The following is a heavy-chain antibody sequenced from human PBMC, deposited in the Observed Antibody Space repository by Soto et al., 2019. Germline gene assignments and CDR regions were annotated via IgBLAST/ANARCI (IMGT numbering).Heavy chain of an antibody. CDR1: GFTFSSYW. J-gene: IGHJ6*02. D-gene: IGHD1-1*01. CDR2: IKQDGSEK. CDR3: ARTWNNYYYYGMDV. Sequence: PGGSLRLSCAASGFTFSSYWMSWVRQAPGKGLEWVANIKQDGSEKYYVDSVKGRFTISRDNAKNSLYLQMNSLRAEDTAVYYCARTWNNYYYYGMDVWGQGTTVTVSS. V-gene: IGHV3-7*01.